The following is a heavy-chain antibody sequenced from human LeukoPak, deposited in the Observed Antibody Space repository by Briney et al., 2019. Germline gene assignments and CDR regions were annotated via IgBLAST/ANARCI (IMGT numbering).Heavy chain of an antibody. V-gene: IGHV4-59*01. Sequence: SETLSLTCTVSGVSISTYYWSWIRQPPGKGLEWIGYIYYSGSTNYNPSLKSRVTISIDTSKNHFSLKLSSVTAADTAVYYCARGGSSGWLDYWGQGTLVTVSS. CDR2: IYYSGST. CDR1: GVSISTYY. J-gene: IGHJ4*02. D-gene: IGHD6-19*01. CDR3: ARGGSSGWLDY.